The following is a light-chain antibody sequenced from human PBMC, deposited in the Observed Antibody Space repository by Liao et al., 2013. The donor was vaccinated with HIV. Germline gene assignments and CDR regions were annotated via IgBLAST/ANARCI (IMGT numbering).Light chain of an antibody. CDR3: QAWDSSTDIVV. CDR1: KLGDKY. V-gene: IGLV3-1*01. CDR2: QDS. Sequence: SYELTQPPSVSVSPGQTASITCSGDKLGDKYACWYQQKPGQSPVLVIYQDSKRPSGIPERFSGSNSGNTATLTISGTQAMDEADYYCQAWDSSTDIVVFG. J-gene: IGLJ2*01.